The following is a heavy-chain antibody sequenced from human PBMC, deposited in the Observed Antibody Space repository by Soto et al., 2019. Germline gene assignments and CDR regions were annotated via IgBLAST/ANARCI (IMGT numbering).Heavy chain of an antibody. CDR2: IYYSGST. Sequence: LSLTCTVSGGSISSGGYYWSWIRQHPGRGLEWIGYIYYSGSTYYNPSLKSRVTISVDTSKNQFSLKLSSVTAADTAVYYCAASCVGCGGFNYYGMDVWGQGTTVTVSS. CDR1: GGSISSGGYY. V-gene: IGHV4-31*03. CDR3: AASCVGCGGFNYYGMDV. J-gene: IGHJ6*02. D-gene: IGHD2-21*01.